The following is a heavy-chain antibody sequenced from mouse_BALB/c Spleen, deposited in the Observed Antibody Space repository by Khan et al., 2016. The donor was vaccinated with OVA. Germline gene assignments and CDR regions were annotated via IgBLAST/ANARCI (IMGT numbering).Heavy chain of an antibody. J-gene: IGHJ2*01. V-gene: IGHV5-6-3*01. CDR2: IDSNGGDT. Sequence: EVQLVESGGGIVQPGGSLKLSCAASRFTITSYGMSSVRQTPDKRLELVATIDSNGGDTVYQHSVTRRFTISGDKAKNALYMQMRRLKSEDTAMYYGGKIAIWGQGTTLTVSS. CDR3: GKIAI. CDR1: RFTITSYG.